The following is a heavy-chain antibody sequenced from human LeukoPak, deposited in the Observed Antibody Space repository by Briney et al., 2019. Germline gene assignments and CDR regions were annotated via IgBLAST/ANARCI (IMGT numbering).Heavy chain of an antibody. J-gene: IGHJ4*02. Sequence: SVKVSCKASGFIFISSAMQWVRQARGQRLEWIGWIVVGSGNTNYAQKFQERVTITRDMSTNTAYMELSSLRSEDTAVYYCAADDQQLILWGQGTLVTVSS. CDR1: GFIFISSA. CDR3: AADDQQLIL. V-gene: IGHV1-58*02. D-gene: IGHD6-13*01. CDR2: IVVGSGNT.